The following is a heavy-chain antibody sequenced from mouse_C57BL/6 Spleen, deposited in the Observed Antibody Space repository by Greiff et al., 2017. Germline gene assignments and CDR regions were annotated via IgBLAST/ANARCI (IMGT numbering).Heavy chain of an antibody. Sequence: VKLMESGAELVRPGTSVKVSCKASGYAFTNYLIEWVKQRPGQGLEWIGVINPGSGGTNYNEKFKGKATLTADKSSSTAYMQLSSLTSEDSAVYFCAREDDYDRAWFAYWGQGTLVTVSA. V-gene: IGHV1-54*01. CDR3: AREDDYDRAWFAY. CDR2: INPGSGGT. CDR1: GYAFTNYL. D-gene: IGHD2-4*01. J-gene: IGHJ3*01.